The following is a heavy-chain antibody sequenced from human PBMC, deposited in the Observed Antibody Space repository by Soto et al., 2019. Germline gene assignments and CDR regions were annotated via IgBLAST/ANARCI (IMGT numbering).Heavy chain of an antibody. J-gene: IGHJ4*02. CDR1: GFSFSDYW. CDR3: VKDGGYCSSATCYSPRNHYFDS. CDR2: IKFDGSEK. Sequence: LRLSCVASGFSFSDYWMSWVRQAPGKGPEWVANIKFDGSEKQYVDSVRGRFSISRDNFRNSLFLQMNSLRAGDTAIYYCVKDGGYCSSATCYSPRNHYFDSWGQGTLVTVSS. V-gene: IGHV3-7*03. D-gene: IGHD2-2*01.